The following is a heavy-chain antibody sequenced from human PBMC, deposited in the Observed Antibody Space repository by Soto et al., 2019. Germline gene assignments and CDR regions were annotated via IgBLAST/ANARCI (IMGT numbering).Heavy chain of an antibody. CDR3: ARGAVSIAARQDQHPFEN. D-gene: IGHD6-6*01. CDR1: GYTFTNYG. J-gene: IGHJ3*02. CDR2: ISPYGYT. Sequence: QVQLVQSGAEVKKPGASVRVSCKASGYTFTNYGITWVRQAPGQGLEWMGWISPYGYTNLAQKFQGRLSMTTDTSTTTAYMELRSLTSYDTAVYYCARGAVSIAARQDQHPFENWGQGTLVTVSS. V-gene: IGHV1-18*01.